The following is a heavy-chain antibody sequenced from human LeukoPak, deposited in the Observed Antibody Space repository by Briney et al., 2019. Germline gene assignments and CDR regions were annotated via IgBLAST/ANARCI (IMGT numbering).Heavy chain of an antibody. V-gene: IGHV1-69*06. CDR3: ARGGYGSGSYSLNPY. J-gene: IGHJ4*02. CDR1: GGTFSSYA. CDR2: IIPIFGTA. Sequence: ASVKVSCKASGGTFSSYAISWVRQAPGQGLEWMGGIIPIFGTANYAQKFQGRVTITADKSTSTAYMELSSLRSEDTAVYYCARGGYGSGSYSLNPYWGQGTLVTVSS. D-gene: IGHD3-10*01.